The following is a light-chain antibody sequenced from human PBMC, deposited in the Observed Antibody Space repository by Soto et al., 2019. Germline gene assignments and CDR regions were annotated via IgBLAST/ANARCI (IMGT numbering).Light chain of an antibody. CDR3: MQGLTTLLT. J-gene: IGKJ4*01. Sequence: DIVLTQSPLSLPVTPGEPASISCRSSQSLLSSNGNNYLDWYLQKPGQSPQVLIYLGSNRASGVPDRFSGSGSGTDFSLKISRVEAEDVGVYYCMQGLTTLLTFGGGTKVEIK. CDR1: QSLLSSNGNNY. CDR2: LGS. V-gene: IGKV2-28*01.